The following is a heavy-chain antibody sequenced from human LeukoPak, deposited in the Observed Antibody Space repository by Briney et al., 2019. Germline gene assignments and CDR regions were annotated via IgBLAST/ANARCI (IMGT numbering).Heavy chain of an antibody. CDR2: INHSGNT. Sequence: SETLSLTCAVYVGSFSGYYWSWIRQPPGKGLEWIGEINHSGNTNYNPSLKSRVTISVDTFKNQFSLKLSSVTAADTAVYYCARDGPESYDFWSGYGWFDPWGQGTLVTVSS. D-gene: IGHD3-3*01. CDR3: ARDGPESYDFWSGYGWFDP. J-gene: IGHJ5*02. CDR1: VGSFSGYY. V-gene: IGHV4-34*01.